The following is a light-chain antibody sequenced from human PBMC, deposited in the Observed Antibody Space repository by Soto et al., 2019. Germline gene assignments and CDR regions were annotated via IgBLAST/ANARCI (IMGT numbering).Light chain of an antibody. CDR1: SSNIGNNT. CDR2: SNN. CDR3: ATWDDSLNGRV. Sequence: QAVVTQPPSASGSPGQRVSISCSGSSSNIGNNTVEWYQLLPGTAPKLLIYSNNQRPSGVPDQFSGSKSGTSASLAISGLQSGDEADYYCATWDDSLNGRVFGGGTKLTVL. V-gene: IGLV1-44*01. J-gene: IGLJ3*02.